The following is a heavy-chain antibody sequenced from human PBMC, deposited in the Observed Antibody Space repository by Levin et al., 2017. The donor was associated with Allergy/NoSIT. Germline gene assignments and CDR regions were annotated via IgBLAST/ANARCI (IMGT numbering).Heavy chain of an antibody. CDR3: AKDRSSSTSCHNY. D-gene: IGHD2-2*01. J-gene: IGHJ4*02. CDR2: ISGSGGST. CDR1: GFTFSGYA. Sequence: GSLRLSCAASGFTFSGYAMTWVRQAPGKGLEWVSAISGSGGSTYYADSVKGRFTISRDNSKNTLYLQMNSLRVEDTAVYYCAKDRSSSTSCHNYWGQGTLVTVSS. V-gene: IGHV3-23*01.